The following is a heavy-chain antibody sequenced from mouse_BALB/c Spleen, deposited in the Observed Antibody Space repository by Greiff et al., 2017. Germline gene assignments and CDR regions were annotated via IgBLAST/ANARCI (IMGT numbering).Heavy chain of an antibody. Sequence: EVKLMESGPGLVKPSQSLSLTCTVTGYSITSDYAWNWIRQFPGNKLEWMGYISYSGSTSYNPSLKSRISITRDTSKNQFFLQLNSVTTEDTATYYCALTGFYAMDYWGQGTSVTVSS. CDR2: ISYSGST. CDR1: GYSITSDYA. V-gene: IGHV3-2*02. CDR3: ALTGFYAMDY. D-gene: IGHD4-1*01. J-gene: IGHJ4*01.